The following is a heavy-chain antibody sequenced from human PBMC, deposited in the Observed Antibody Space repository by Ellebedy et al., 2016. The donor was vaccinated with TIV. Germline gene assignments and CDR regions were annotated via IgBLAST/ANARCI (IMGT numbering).Heavy chain of an antibody. CDR2: INHSGET. Sequence: SETLSLTXGAEGVSGSFSGVYWTRIRQPPGKGLEWIGDINHSGETNYNASLKSRLSMSIDTSQRQFSLKLTSVTAADTAVYYCARVDDSSGYFPLNFERHYYGMDVWGQGTTVTVSS. CDR1: GVSGSFSGVY. V-gene: IGHV4-34*01. CDR3: ARVDDSSGYFPLNFERHYYGMDV. J-gene: IGHJ6*02. D-gene: IGHD3-22*01.